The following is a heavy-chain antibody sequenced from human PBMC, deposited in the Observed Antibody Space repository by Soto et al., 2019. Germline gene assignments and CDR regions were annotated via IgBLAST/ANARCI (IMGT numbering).Heavy chain of an antibody. CDR3: ARGVVGFSTWRFDY. CDR1: GGSFSGYY. Sequence: QVQLQQWGAGLLKPSETLSLTCAVYGGSFSGYYWSWIRQPPGKGLEWIGEINHSGSTNYNPSLTSRVTISVDTSKNQFSLKLSSVTAADTAVYYCARGVVGFSTWRFDYWGQGTLVTVSS. D-gene: IGHD6-13*01. V-gene: IGHV4-34*01. J-gene: IGHJ4*02. CDR2: INHSGST.